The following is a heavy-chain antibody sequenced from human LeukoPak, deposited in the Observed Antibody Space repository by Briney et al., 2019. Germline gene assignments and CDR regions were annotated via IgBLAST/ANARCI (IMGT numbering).Heavy chain of an antibody. V-gene: IGHV1-69*13. CDR1: GGTFSSYA. D-gene: IGHD3-9*01. CDR2: IIPIFGTA. Sequence: SVKVSCKTSGGTFSSYAISWVRQAPGQGLEWMGGIIPIFGTANYAQKFQGRVTITADESTSTAYMELSSLRSEDTAVYYCARDPDFAILTSTSYFDYWGQGSLVTVSS. J-gene: IGHJ4*02. CDR3: ARDPDFAILTSTSYFDY.